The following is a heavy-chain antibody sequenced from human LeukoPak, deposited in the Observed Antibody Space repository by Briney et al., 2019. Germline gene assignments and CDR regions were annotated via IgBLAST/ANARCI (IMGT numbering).Heavy chain of an antibody. J-gene: IGHJ3*02. V-gene: IGHV1-2*02. CDR3: AREYSSGWNDAFDI. Sequence: ASVKVSCKASGYTFTGYYMHWVRQAPGQGLEWLGWIKSNSGGTKYAQKFQGRVSMSRDTSTSTAYMELSSLRPDDTAVYHCAREYSSGWNDAFDIWGQGTTVTVSS. CDR2: IKSNSGGT. D-gene: IGHD6-19*01. CDR1: GYTFTGYY.